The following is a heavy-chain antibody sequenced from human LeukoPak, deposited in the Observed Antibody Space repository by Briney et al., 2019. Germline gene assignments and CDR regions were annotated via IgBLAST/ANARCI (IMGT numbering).Heavy chain of an antibody. CDR2: IRDDGSNK. CDR3: AKDWGTTA. Sequence: GGSLRLSCAASGLTFSNYGMHWVRQAPGKGLEWVAFIRDDGSNKWYADSVKGRFTISRDNSQNTLYLQMNSLRAEDTAVYYCAKDWGTTAWGQGTLVTVSS. V-gene: IGHV3-30*02. J-gene: IGHJ4*02. CDR1: GLTFSNYG. D-gene: IGHD2/OR15-2a*01.